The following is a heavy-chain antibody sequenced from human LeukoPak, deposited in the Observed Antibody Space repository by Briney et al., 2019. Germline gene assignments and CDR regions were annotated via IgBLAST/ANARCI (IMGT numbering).Heavy chain of an antibody. D-gene: IGHD6-13*01. J-gene: IGHJ3*02. CDR1: GGSISSSSYY. V-gene: IGHV4-39*07. CDR3: ARERGSSSWYLGAFDI. Sequence: SETLSLTCTVSGGSISSSSYYWGWIRQPPGKGLEWIGSIYYSGSTYYNPSLRSRVTISVDTSKNQFSLKLSSVTAADTAVYYCARERGSSSWYLGAFDIWGQGTMVTVSS. CDR2: IYYSGST.